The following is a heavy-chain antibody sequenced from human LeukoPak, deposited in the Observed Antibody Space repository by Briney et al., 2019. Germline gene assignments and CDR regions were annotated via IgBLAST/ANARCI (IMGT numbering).Heavy chain of an antibody. D-gene: IGHD6-13*01. J-gene: IGHJ6*02. V-gene: IGHV3-23*01. CDR3: AKDFSSPYYYYGMDV. CDR1: GFTFTSYA. Sequence: GGSLRLSCGGSGFTFTSYAMTWVRQAPGKGLEWVSAISGGGGSTYYADSVRGRFTISRDNSKNTLYLQMNSLRAEDTAVYYCAKDFSSPYYYYGMDVWGQGTTVTVSS. CDR2: ISGGGGST.